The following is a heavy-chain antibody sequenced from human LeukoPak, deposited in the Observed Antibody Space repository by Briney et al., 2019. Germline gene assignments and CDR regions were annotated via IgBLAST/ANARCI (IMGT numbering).Heavy chain of an antibody. D-gene: IGHD3-3*01. CDR1: GFTFSSYA. J-gene: IGHJ4*02. V-gene: IGHV3-23*01. Sequence: GGSLRLSCAASGFTFSSYAMSWVRQAPGRGLEWVSAISGSGGSTYYADSVKGRFTISRDNSKNTLYLQMNSLRAEDTAVYYCAKENRGFWSGYYYAYWGQGTLVTVSS. CDR3: AKENRGFWSGYYYAY. CDR2: ISGSGGST.